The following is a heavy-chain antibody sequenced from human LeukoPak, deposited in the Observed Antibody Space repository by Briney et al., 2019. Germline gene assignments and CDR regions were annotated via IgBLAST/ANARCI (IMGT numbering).Heavy chain of an antibody. CDR2: IIPIFGTA. CDR3: AAARSPYYDILTGYYNFDY. V-gene: IGHV1-69*01. CDR1: GGTFSSYA. D-gene: IGHD3-9*01. J-gene: IGHJ4*02. Sequence: SVKVSCKASGGTFSSYAISCVRQAPGQGLEWMGGIIPIFGTANYAQKSQGRVTITADESTSTAYMELSSLRSEDTAVYYCAAARSPYYDILTGYYNFDYWGQGTLVTVSS.